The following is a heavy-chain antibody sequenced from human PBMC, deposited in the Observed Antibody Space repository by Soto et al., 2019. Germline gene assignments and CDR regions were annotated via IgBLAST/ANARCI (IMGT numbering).Heavy chain of an antibody. Sequence: GASVKVSCKASGYTFTTYDISWVRQAPGQGLEWMGGIIPIFGTANYAQKFQGRVTITADESTSTAYMELSSLRSEDTAVYYCARDYSRVYSSSSGFDYWGQGTLVTV. J-gene: IGHJ4*02. CDR1: GYTFTTYD. V-gene: IGHV1-69*13. D-gene: IGHD6-6*01. CDR2: IIPIFGTA. CDR3: ARDYSRVYSSSSGFDY.